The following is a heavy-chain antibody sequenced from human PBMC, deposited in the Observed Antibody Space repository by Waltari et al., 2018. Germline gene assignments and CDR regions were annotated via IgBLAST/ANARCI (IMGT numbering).Heavy chain of an antibody. J-gene: IGHJ6*02. CDR1: GGSFSGYY. CDR2: INHAGNR. CDR3: VRLEDCSGPGGNCYSGDPFAMDV. Sequence: QVQLQQWGAGLLQPSETLSLTCPVYGGSFSGYYWGWIRQPPGKGLEWIGEINHAGNRNYNPSLRSRVTMSVDTSKSQFSLKVNSVTAADTAVYFCVRLEDCSGPGGNCYSGDPFAMDVWGQGTTVTVSS. V-gene: IGHV4-34*02. D-gene: IGHD2-15*01.